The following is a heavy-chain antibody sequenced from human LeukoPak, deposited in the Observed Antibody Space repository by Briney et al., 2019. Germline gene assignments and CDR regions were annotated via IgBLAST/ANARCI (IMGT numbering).Heavy chain of an antibody. D-gene: IGHD6-6*01. CDR3: AKGGITARRYFDY. V-gene: IGHV3-30*02. Sequence: GGSLPLSCAASGFTFSSYGMHWGRQAPGKGVEWVTFIRYDGTNKYYADSVKGRFTISRDNSKNTLYLQMNSLRAEDTAVYYCAKGGITARRYFDYWGQGTLVTVSS. J-gene: IGHJ4*02. CDR1: GFTFSSYG. CDR2: IRYDGTNK.